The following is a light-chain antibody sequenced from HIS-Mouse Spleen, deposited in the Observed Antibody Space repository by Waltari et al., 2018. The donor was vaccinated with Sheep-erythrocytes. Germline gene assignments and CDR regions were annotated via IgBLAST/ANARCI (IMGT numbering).Light chain of an antibody. CDR2: DVS. CDR1: SSDVGGYNY. CDR3: CSYAGSYNYV. J-gene: IGLJ1*01. V-gene: IGLV2-11*01. Sequence: QSALTQPRSVSGSPGQSVTIPCTGTSSDVGGYNYASWYQQHPGKAPKLMIYDVSKRPSGVPDRFSGSKSGNTASLTISGLQAEDEADYYCCSYAGSYNYVFGTGTKVTVL.